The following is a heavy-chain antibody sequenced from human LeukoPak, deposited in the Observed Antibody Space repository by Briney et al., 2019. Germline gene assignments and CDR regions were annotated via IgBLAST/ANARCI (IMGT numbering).Heavy chain of an antibody. V-gene: IGHV3-30-3*01. CDR1: GFTFSSYA. J-gene: IGHJ4*02. D-gene: IGHD7-27*01. CDR3: ARGGPTGALDD. Sequence: GGSLRLSCAASGFTFSSYAMHWVRQAPGKGLEWVAVISYDGSNKYYADSVKGRFTISRDNAKNSLYLQMNSLRAEDTALYYCARGGPTGALDDWGQGTLLTVSS. CDR2: ISYDGSNK.